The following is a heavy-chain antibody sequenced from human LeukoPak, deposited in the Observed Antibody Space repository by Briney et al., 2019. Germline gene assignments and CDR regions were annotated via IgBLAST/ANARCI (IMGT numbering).Heavy chain of an antibody. Sequence: GGSLRLSCAASGFTFSSYWMSWVRQAPGKGLEWVANIKQDGSEKYYVDSVKGRFTISRDNAKNSLYLQMNSLRAEDTAVYYCARGSTLRFLEWPFDYWGQGTLVTVSS. CDR1: GFTFSSYW. CDR2: IKQDGSEK. CDR3: ARGSTLRFLEWPFDY. V-gene: IGHV3-7*01. J-gene: IGHJ4*02. D-gene: IGHD3-3*01.